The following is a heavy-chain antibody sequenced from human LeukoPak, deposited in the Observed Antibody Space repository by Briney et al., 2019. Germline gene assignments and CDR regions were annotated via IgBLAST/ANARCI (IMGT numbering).Heavy chain of an antibody. CDR1: GFTFTRYW. V-gene: IGHV3-74*01. D-gene: IGHD3-16*01. CDR3: ARGGSYGDY. CDR2: VNPDGSST. Sequence: GGSLILSCAASGFTFTRYWMHWVRQAPGKGLVWVSRVNPDGSSTTYGDSVKGRFTSSRDNAKNTLYLQMNSLRADDTAVYYCARGGSYGDYWGQGILVTVSS. J-gene: IGHJ4*02.